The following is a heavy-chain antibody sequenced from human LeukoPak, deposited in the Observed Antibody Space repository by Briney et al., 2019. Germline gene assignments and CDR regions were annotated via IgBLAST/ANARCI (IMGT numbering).Heavy chain of an antibody. CDR1: EFTFSNAW. CDR3: ATVGDSGVYHYYDLHV. Sequence: GGSLRLSCAASEFTFSNAWLSWVRQAPGKGLEWVGRVRSKTDGGTIDYAAPVKGRFTISRDDSKNTLYLQMNSLKIEDTAVYFCATVGDSGVYHYYDLHVWGQGTTVTVSS. CDR2: VRSKTDGGTI. J-gene: IGHJ6*02. V-gene: IGHV3-15*01. D-gene: IGHD4-17*01.